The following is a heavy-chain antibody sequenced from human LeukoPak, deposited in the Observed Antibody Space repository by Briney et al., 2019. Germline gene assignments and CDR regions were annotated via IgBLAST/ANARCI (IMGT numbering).Heavy chain of an antibody. J-gene: IGHJ4*02. D-gene: IGHD4-11*01. CDR2: INHSGST. Sequence: SETLSLTCAVYGGSFSGYYWSWIRQPPGKGLEWIGEINHSGSTNYNPSLKSRVTISVDTSKNQFSLKLSSVTAADTAVYYCASFTGTTTRPSSFDYWGQGTLVTVSS. CDR1: GGSFSGYY. V-gene: IGHV4-34*01. CDR3: ASFTGTTTRPSSFDY.